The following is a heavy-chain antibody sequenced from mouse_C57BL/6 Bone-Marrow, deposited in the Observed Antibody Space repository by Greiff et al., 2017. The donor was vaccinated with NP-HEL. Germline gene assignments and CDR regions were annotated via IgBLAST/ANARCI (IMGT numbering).Heavy chain of an antibody. Sequence: QVQLQQPGAELVKPGASVKLSCKASGYTFTSYWMHWVKQRPGQGLEWIGMIHPNSGSTNYNEKFKSKATLTVDKSSSTAYMQLISLTSEDSAVYYCVWNLWSFDYWGQGTTLTVSS. J-gene: IGHJ2*01. CDR1: GYTFTSYW. CDR3: VWNLWSFDY. CDR2: IHPNSGST. V-gene: IGHV1-64*01. D-gene: IGHD1-1*02.